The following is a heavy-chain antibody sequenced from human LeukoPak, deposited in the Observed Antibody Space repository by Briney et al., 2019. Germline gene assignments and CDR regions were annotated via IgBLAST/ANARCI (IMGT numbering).Heavy chain of an antibody. Sequence: PGGSLRLSCAASGFTLSDYYMSWIRQAPGKGLEWISYISSSGTTIYYADSVKGRFTISRDTAKNTLYLQMNSLRAEDTAVYYCARVLIGGGRSFDYWGQGTLVTVSS. CDR1: GFTLSDYY. CDR3: ARVLIGGGRSFDY. V-gene: IGHV3-11*04. CDR2: ISSSGTTI. J-gene: IGHJ4*02. D-gene: IGHD2-15*01.